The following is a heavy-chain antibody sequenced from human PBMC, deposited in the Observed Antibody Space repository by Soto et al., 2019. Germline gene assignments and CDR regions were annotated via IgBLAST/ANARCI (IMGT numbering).Heavy chain of an antibody. V-gene: IGHV1-69*12. CDR3: AKDKDRQQLGGNYYYIMDV. CDR2: IIPIFPTP. Sequence: QVQLVQSGAEVKKPGSSVKISCKASGGTFRTNAFIWVRQAPGQGLEWMGGIIPIFPTPDYPQKFQGRVTITADEXTTTTYMELSSLRSEDTATYCCAKDKDRQQLGGNYYYIMDVWGQGTTVTVSS. J-gene: IGHJ6*02. CDR1: GGTFRTNA. D-gene: IGHD3-10*01.